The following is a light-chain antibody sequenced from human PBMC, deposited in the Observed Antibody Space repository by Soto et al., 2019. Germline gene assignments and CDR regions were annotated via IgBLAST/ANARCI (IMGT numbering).Light chain of an antibody. J-gene: IGKJ1*01. Sequence: DIQMTQSPSSLSASVGDRFTITCRASQSISSYLNWYQQKPGKAPKLLIYAASSLQSGVPSRFSGSGSGTDFTLTISSLQPEDFATYYCQQSYSTPRTFGQGT. CDR3: QQSYSTPRT. CDR2: AAS. CDR1: QSISSY. V-gene: IGKV1-39*01.